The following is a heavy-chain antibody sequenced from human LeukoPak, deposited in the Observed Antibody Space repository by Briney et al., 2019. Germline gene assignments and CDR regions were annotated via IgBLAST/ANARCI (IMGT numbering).Heavy chain of an antibody. J-gene: IGHJ5*02. Sequence: ASVKVSCKASGYTFTSYGVSWMGQAPGRGVEWLGWISAYNGNIIYTKKVQGRVTNTTDTYTSTAYMELSSLRSEHTAVYYCARGRPTTSIAAAGVNWFDPWGQGTLVTVSS. CDR3: ARGRPTTSIAAAGVNWFDP. D-gene: IGHD6-13*01. V-gene: IGHV1-18*01. CDR2: ISAYNGNI. CDR1: GYTFTSYG.